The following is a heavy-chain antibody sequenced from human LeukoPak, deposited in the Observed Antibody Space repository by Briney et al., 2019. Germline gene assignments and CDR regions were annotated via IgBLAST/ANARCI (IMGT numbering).Heavy chain of an antibody. V-gene: IGHV1-2*02. J-gene: IGHJ5*02. CDR3: ARSYYDILTGYSLHWFDP. CDR2: INPNSGGT. Sequence: ASVKVSCKASGYTSTGYYMHWVRQAPGQGLEWMGWINPNSGGTNYAQKFQGRVTMTRDTSISTAYMELSRLRSDDTAVYYCARSYYDILTGYSLHWFDPWGQGTLVTVSS. D-gene: IGHD3-9*01. CDR1: GYTSTGYY.